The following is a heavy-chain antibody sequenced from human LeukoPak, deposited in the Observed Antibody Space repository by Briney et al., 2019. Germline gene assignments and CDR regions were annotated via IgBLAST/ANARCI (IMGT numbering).Heavy chain of an antibody. CDR1: GFTFSNYW. J-gene: IGHJ6*03. D-gene: IGHD6-13*01. Sequence: PGGSLRLSCAASGFTFSNYWMTWVRQAPGKGLEWVATIKQDGSEIYYVDSVRGRFTISRDNAKNSLYLQLNSLRADDTAVYYCARGSSKGDYYYYYMDVWGKGTTVTISS. V-gene: IGHV3-7*01. CDR2: IKQDGSEI. CDR3: ARGSSKGDYYYYYMDV.